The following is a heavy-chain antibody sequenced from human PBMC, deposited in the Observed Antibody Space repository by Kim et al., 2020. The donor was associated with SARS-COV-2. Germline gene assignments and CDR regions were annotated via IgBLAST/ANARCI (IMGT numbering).Heavy chain of an antibody. D-gene: IGHD2-15*01. CDR3: ARDRVANFYYYYGMDV. J-gene: IGHJ6*02. Sequence: GGSLRLSCAASGFTFSSYGMHWVRQAPGKGLEWVAVIWYDGSNKYYADSVKGRFTISRDNSKNTLYLQMNSLRAEDTAVYYCARDRVANFYYYYGMDVWGQGTTVTVSS. CDR1: GFTFSSYG. CDR2: IWYDGSNK. V-gene: IGHV3-33*01.